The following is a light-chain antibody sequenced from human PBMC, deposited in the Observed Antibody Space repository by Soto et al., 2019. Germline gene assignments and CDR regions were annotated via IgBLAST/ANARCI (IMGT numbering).Light chain of an antibody. Sequence: QSALTQPASVSGSPGQSITISCTGTSSDVGSYNLVSWYQQHPGKAPKVMIYEGSKRPSGVSNRLSGSKSGHTASLTISGLQAEDEADYYCCSYAGSNTWVFGGGTKLTVL. CDR2: EGS. CDR1: SSDVGSYNL. V-gene: IGLV2-23*01. CDR3: CSYAGSNTWV. J-gene: IGLJ3*02.